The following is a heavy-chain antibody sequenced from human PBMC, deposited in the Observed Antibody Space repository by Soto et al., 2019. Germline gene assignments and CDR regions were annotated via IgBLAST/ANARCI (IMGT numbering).Heavy chain of an antibody. CDR2: ISWNSGSI. J-gene: IGHJ3*02. D-gene: IGHD3-9*01. CDR3: AKDQTYDILGRLAAFDI. V-gene: IGHV3-9*01. CDR1: GFTFDDYA. Sequence: PGGSLRLSCAASGFTFDDYAMHWVRQAPGKGLEWVSGISWNSGSIGYADSVKGRFTISRDNAKNSLYLQMNSLRAEDTALYYCAKDQTYDILGRLAAFDIWGQGTMVTVSS.